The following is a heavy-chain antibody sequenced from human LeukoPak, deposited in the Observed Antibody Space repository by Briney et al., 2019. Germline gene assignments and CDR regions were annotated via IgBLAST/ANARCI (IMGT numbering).Heavy chain of an antibody. J-gene: IGHJ4*02. D-gene: IGHD3-3*01. CDR2: INSDGSST. CDR3: AREYDFWSGCPSYFDY. Sequence: PGGSLRLSCAASGFIFNSYQMHWVRQAPGKGLVWVSRINSDGSSTNYADSVKGRFTISRDNAKNTLYLQMNSLRADDTAVYYCAREYDFWSGCPSYFDYWGQGTLVTVSS. CDR1: GFIFNSYQ. V-gene: IGHV3-74*01.